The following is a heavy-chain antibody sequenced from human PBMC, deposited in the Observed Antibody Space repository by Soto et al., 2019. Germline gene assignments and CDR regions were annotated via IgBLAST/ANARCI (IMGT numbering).Heavy chain of an antibody. CDR1: GFTFSTYA. J-gene: IGHJ4*02. Sequence: EVQLVESGGGLVQPGGSLRLSCAASGFTFSTYAMNWVRQAPGKGLEWLSYIGRSGNNIHYADSVKGRFTMSRDNAKNSLYLQMNSLRDDDTAVYYCARGGDRKFDYWGQGTLVTVSS. D-gene: IGHD2-21*02. CDR3: ARGGDRKFDY. V-gene: IGHV3-48*02. CDR2: IGRSGNNI.